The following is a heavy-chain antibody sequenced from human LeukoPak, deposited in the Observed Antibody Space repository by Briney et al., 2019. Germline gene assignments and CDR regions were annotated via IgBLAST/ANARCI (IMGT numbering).Heavy chain of an antibody. V-gene: IGHV3-53*01. CDR2: IYSGGST. CDR1: WFTVSSNY. Sequence: GGSLRLSCAASWFTVSSNYMSWVRQAPGKGLEWVSVIYSGGSTYYADSVKGRFTISRDNSKNTLYLQMNSLRAEDTAVYYCASQRYSSSWYGRWYNYYYYYMDVWGKGTTVTVSS. J-gene: IGHJ6*03. D-gene: IGHD6-13*01. CDR3: ASQRYSSSWYGRWYNYYYYYMDV.